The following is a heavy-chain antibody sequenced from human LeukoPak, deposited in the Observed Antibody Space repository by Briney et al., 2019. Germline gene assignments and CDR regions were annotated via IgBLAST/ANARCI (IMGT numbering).Heavy chain of an antibody. J-gene: IGHJ4*02. CDR1: GFTFDDYA. Sequence: GGSLRLSCAASGFTFDDYAMHWVRQAPGKGLEWVSGISWNSGSIGYADSVKGRFTISRDNAKNSLYLQVNSLRAEDTALYYCATSYYDSSGYSYWGQGTLVTVSS. V-gene: IGHV3-9*01. CDR2: ISWNSGSI. D-gene: IGHD3-22*01. CDR3: ATSYYDSSGYSY.